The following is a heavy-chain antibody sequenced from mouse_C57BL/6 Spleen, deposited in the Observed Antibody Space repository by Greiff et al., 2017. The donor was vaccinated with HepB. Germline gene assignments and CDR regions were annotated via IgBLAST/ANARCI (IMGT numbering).Heavy chain of an antibody. CDR1: GYTFTSYW. CDR2: IDPSDSYT. CDR3: ARSGPNWDWFAY. J-gene: IGHJ3*01. D-gene: IGHD4-1*01. V-gene: IGHV1-50*01. Sequence: QVHVKQPGAELVKPGASVKLSCKASGYTFTSYWMQWVKQRPGQGLEWIGEIDPSDSYTNYNQKFKGKATLTVDTSSSTAYMQLSSLTSEDSAVYYCARSGPNWDWFAYWGQGTLVTVSA.